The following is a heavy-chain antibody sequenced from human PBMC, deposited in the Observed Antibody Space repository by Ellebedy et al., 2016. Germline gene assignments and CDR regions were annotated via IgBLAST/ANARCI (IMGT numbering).Heavy chain of an antibody. CDR3: VKDLHSGYVRDAFDI. V-gene: IGHV3-64D*06. D-gene: IGHD5-12*01. CDR2: ISSNGGST. CDR1: GFTFSSYA. Sequence: GESLKISXSASGFTFSSYAMHWVRQAPGKGLEYVSAISSNGGSTYYADSVKGRFTISRDNSKNTLYLQMSSLRAEDTAVYYCVKDLHSGYVRDAFDIWGQGTMVTVSS. J-gene: IGHJ3*02.